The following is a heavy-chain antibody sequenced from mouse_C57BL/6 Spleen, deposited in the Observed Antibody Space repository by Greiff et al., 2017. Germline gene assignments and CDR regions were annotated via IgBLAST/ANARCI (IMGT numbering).Heavy chain of an antibody. Sequence: VKLQESGPELVKPGASVKISCKASGYAFSSSWMNWVKQRPGKGLEWIGRIYPGDGDTNYNGKFKGKATLTADKSSSTAYMQLSSLTSADSAVYFCARGTSVYFDYWGQGTTLTVSS. J-gene: IGHJ2*01. V-gene: IGHV1-82*01. CDR2: IYPGDGDT. CDR3: ARGTSVYFDY. CDR1: GYAFSSSW. D-gene: IGHD2-14*01.